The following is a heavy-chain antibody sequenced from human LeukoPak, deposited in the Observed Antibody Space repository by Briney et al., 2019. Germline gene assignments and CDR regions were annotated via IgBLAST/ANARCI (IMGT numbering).Heavy chain of an antibody. V-gene: IGHV4-59*01. CDR3: ASGVGTTVTTLRFDP. D-gene: IGHD4-17*01. CDR2: IYYSGST. J-gene: IGHJ5*02. CDR1: GFTFSSYA. Sequence: GSLRLSCAASGFTFSSYAMSWVRQAPGKGLEWIGYIYYSGSTNYNPSLKSRVTISVDTSKNQFSLKLSSVTAADTAVYYCASGVGTTVTTLRFDPWGQGTLVTVSS.